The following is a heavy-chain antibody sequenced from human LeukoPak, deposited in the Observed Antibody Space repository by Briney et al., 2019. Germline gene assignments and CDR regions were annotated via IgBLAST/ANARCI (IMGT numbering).Heavy chain of an antibody. V-gene: IGHV4-59*01. CDR3: ARDSHCDGGAYFHDAFDS. J-gene: IGHJ3*02. CDR2: IYHSGRT. Sequence: SETLSLTCAVYGGSFSGYYWSWIRQPPGKGLEWIGYIYHSGRTNSNPSLKSRVTISVDTSKNQFSLSLRSVTAADTAVYYCARDSHCDGGAYFHDAFDSWGQGTMVTVSS. D-gene: IGHD2-21*01. CDR1: GGSFSGYY.